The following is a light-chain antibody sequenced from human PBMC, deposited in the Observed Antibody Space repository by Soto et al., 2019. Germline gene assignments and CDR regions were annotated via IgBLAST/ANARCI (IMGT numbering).Light chain of an antibody. Sequence: QSVLTQPRSVSGSPGQSVTISCTGTSSNVGGYDYVSWYQQHPGMAPQLIIYDIAKRPSGVPDRFSGSKSGNMASLTISVLQAEDEADYYCCSYAGSYSWVFGEGTKLTVL. V-gene: IGLV2-11*01. CDR3: CSYAGSYSWV. CDR2: DIA. CDR1: SSNVGGYDY. J-gene: IGLJ3*02.